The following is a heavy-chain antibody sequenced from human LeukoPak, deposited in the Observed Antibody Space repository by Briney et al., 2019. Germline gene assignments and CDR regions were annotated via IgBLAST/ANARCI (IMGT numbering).Heavy chain of an antibody. CDR3: ARYCNAGACSMFKTFDV. V-gene: IGHV4-39*01. Sequence: SETLSLTCTVSGGSISSSSYYWGWIRQPPGKDLEWIGTICHSGNTYYNPSLKSRVTVSVDTSKSQLSLRLNSVTAADTSVYYCARYCNAGACSMFKTFDVWGQGTMVTVSS. D-gene: IGHD2-15*01. J-gene: IGHJ3*01. CDR1: GGSISSSSYY. CDR2: ICHSGNT.